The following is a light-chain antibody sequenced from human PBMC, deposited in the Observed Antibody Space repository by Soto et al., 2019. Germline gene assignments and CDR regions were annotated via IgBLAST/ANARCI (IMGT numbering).Light chain of an antibody. V-gene: IGKV3-11*01. Sequence: EIVLTQSPATLSLSPGERATLSCRASQSVSSYLAWYQQKPGQAPRLLIYDASNRATGIPARFSGSGSGTDCTLTISSLEPEDVAVYYCQQRSNWLITFGQGTRLEIK. CDR2: DAS. CDR3: QQRSNWLIT. CDR1: QSVSSY. J-gene: IGKJ5*01.